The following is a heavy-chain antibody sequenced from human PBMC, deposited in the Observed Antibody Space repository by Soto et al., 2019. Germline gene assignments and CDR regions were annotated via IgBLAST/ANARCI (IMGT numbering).Heavy chain of an antibody. J-gene: IGHJ6*02. Sequence: QVPLVQSGAEVKKPGSSVKVSCKASGGTFSSYAISWVRQAPGQGLEWLGGIIPIFGTANYAQKFQGRVTITADESTSTAKMELSSLRSEDTAVYYCARVDRPRGRYCSSNSCYLSYYGMDVWGQGTRVTVSS. CDR1: GGTFSSYA. D-gene: IGHD2-2*01. V-gene: IGHV1-69*01. CDR3: ARVDRPRGRYCSSNSCYLSYYGMDV. CDR2: IIPIFGTA.